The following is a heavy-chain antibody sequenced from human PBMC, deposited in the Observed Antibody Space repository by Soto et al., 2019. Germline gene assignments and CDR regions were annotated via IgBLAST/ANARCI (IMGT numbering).Heavy chain of an antibody. J-gene: IGHJ6*02. CDR2: IYYSGST. CDR3: ARDGSLWFGELSPSGNYYYYGMDV. Sequence: PSETLSLTCTVSGGSMISYYWSWIRQPPGKGQERIGYIYYSGSTYYNPSLKSRVTISVDTSKNQFSLKLSSVTAADTAVYYCARDGSLWFGELSPSGNYYYYGMDVWGQGTTVTVSS. V-gene: IGHV4-30-4*01. CDR1: GGSMISYY. D-gene: IGHD3-10*01.